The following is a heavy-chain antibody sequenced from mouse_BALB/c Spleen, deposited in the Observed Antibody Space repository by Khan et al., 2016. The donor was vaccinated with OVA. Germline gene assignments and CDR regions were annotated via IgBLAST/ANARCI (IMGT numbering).Heavy chain of an antibody. CDR3: AGKPYYHYDVMDY. J-gene: IGHJ4*01. CDR2: IWSDGST. Sequence: QVQLKESGPGLVAPSQSLSITCTISGFSLTNYGVHWVRQPPGKGLEWLVVIWSDGSTNYNSTIKSRLSISKDNSKSQAFLKMNSLQTDDPDIYYSAGKPYYHYDVMDYWGQGTLVTVSA. D-gene: IGHD2-10*01. CDR1: GFSLTNYG. V-gene: IGHV2-6*02.